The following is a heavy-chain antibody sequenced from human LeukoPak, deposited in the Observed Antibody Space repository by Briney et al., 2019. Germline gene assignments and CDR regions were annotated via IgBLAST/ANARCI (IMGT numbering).Heavy chain of an antibody. D-gene: IGHD2-2*01. CDR3: ARSALLTADPFDY. CDR1: GFTFSNAW. V-gene: IGHV3-66*01. CDR2: TYTGGST. J-gene: IGHJ4*02. Sequence: GGSLRLSCAASGFTFSNAWMSWVRQAPGKGLEWVSITYTGGSTYSADSVKDRFTVSRDSSKNTLYLEMNSLRAEDTAIYYCARSALLTADPFDYWGQGTLVTVSS.